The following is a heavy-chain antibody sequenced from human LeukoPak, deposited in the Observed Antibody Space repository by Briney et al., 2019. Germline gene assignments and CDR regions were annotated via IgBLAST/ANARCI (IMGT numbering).Heavy chain of an antibody. CDR2: IYYSGIS. CDR1: GGSISSSSYY. CDR3: ARFTTYYYDSSGYDDAFDI. Sequence: SETLSLTCTVSGGSISSSSYYWGWIRQPPGKGLEWIGSIYYSGISYYNPSLKSRVTISVDTSKNQFSLKLSSVTAADTAVYYCARFTTYYYDSSGYDDAFDIWGQGTMVTVSS. J-gene: IGHJ3*02. D-gene: IGHD3-22*01. V-gene: IGHV4-39*07.